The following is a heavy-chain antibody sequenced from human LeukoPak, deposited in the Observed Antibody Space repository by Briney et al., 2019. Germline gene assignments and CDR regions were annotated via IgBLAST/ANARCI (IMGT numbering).Heavy chain of an antibody. V-gene: IGHV1-69*04. J-gene: IGHJ4*02. CDR1: RRTFSSYA. D-gene: IGHD3-3*01. CDR3: ARAVEDYDFWSGYWY. Sequence: SVKASCKASRRTFSSYAISWVPQAPGQGLKWMERIIPNFGIANYAQKFQGRVTITADKSTSTAYMELSSLRSEDTAVYYCARAVEDYDFWSGYWYWGQGTLVTVSS. CDR2: IIPNFGIA.